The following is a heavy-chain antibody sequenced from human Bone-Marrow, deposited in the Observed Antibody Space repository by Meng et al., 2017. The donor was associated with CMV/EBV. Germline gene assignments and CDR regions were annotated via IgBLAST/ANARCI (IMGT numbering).Heavy chain of an antibody. D-gene: IGHD3-10*01. CDR2: IYYSGNT. Sequence: SCTVSGGSIRSGDYYWSWIRQPPGKGLEWIGYIYYSGNTYYNPSLKSRITISIDTSKNQFSLKLTSVTAADTAVYYCGRGHSSGHNWFGPWGQGTLVTVSS. J-gene: IGHJ5*02. CDR1: GGSIRSGDYY. CDR3: GRGHSSGHNWFGP. V-gene: IGHV4-30-4*08.